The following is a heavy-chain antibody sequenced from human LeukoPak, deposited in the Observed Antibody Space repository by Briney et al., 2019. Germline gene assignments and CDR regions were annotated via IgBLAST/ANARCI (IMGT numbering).Heavy chain of an antibody. CDR2: IYYSGST. CDR1: GGSISSGGYY. V-gene: IGHV4-31*03. Sequence: SETLSLTCTVSGGSISSGGYYWSWIRQHPGKGLEWIGYIYYSGSTYYNPSLKSRVTISVDTSKNQFSLKLSSVTAADTAVYYCARDRSDMYGFDIWGQGTMVNVSS. J-gene: IGHJ3*02. CDR3: ARDRSDMYGFDI. D-gene: IGHD3-9*01.